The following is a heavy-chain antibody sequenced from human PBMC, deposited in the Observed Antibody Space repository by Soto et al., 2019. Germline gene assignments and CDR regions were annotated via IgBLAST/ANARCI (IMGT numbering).Heavy chain of an antibody. Sequence: EVQLLESGGALVQPGGSLRLSCAASGFSFSNHVMSWLRQAPGKGLEWVSGISESGHSSTNADFVKGRFTTSRDNSKNTLFLQLNSLRVEDTGVYYCAKDREPPIYWGQGTLVTVSS. D-gene: IGHD1-1*01. CDR2: ISESGHSS. CDR3: AKDREPPIY. CDR1: GFSFSNHV. V-gene: IGHV3-23*01. J-gene: IGHJ4*02.